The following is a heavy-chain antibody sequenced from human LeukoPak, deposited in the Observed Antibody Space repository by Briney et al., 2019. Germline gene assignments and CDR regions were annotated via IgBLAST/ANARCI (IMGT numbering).Heavy chain of an antibody. D-gene: IGHD5-24*01. Sequence: GGSLRLSCAASGFALSTYEMNWVRQAPGKGLEWIADINISGSTKNYADSVKGRFTISRDNARNSLYLQMHSLRVEDTGVYYCARGDPHADLWGQGTLVTVSS. CDR2: INISGSTK. V-gene: IGHV3-48*03. CDR3: ARGDPHADL. J-gene: IGHJ5*02. CDR1: GFALSTYE.